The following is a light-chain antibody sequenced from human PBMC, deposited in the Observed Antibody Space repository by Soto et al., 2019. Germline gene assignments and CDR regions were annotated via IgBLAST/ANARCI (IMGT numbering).Light chain of an antibody. CDR2: DVT. V-gene: IGLV2-14*01. J-gene: IGLJ1*01. Sequence: QSALTQPASVSGSPGQSITISCTGTSSEVGGYNFVTWYQQYPGKAPKLVIHDVTRRPSGVSNRFSGSKSGTTASLTISGLQAEDEADYYCCSYTSSTSYVFGTGTKVTVL. CDR3: CSYTSSTSYV. CDR1: SSEVGGYNF.